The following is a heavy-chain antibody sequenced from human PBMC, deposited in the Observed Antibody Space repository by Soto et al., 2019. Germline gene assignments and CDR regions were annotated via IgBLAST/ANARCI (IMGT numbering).Heavy chain of an antibody. Sequence: PWGSLRLSCAASGFTFISYAIIFVRHSPFKWLEWVSAISGSGGSTYYADSVKGRFTISRDNSKNTLYLQMNSLRAEDTAVYYCAKDRYSSSWYYYYGMDVWGQGTTVTVSS. CDR3: AKDRYSSSWYYYYGMDV. CDR2: ISGSGGST. V-gene: IGHV3-23*01. J-gene: IGHJ6*02. CDR1: GFTFISYA. D-gene: IGHD6-13*01.